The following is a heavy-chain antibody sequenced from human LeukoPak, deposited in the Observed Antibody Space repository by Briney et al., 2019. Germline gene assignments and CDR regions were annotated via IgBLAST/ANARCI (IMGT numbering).Heavy chain of an antibody. D-gene: IGHD3-10*01. V-gene: IGHV3-21*01. CDR2: ISSSSSYI. CDR3: ARDGYYGSGSFVGPFDP. Sequence: GGSLRHSCAASGFTFSSYSMNWVRQAPGKGLEWVSSISSSSSYIYYADSVKGRFTISRDNAKNSLYLQMNSLRAEDAAVYYCARDGYYGSGSFVGPFDPWGQGTLVTVSS. J-gene: IGHJ5*02. CDR1: GFTFSSYS.